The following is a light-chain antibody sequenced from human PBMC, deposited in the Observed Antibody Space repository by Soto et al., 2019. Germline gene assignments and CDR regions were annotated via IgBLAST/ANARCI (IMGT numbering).Light chain of an antibody. V-gene: IGKV4-1*01. CDR2: WAS. CDR3: QQYYNTPLT. J-gene: IGKJ4*01. Sequence: VVTQTPESLAVALGERATINCKSSQSVLYSSNNKNYLAWYQQKPRQPPKLLIYWASTRESGVPDRFSGSGSGTDFTLTISSLQAEDVAVYYCQQYYNTPLTFGGGTKVDI. CDR1: QSVLYSSNNKNY.